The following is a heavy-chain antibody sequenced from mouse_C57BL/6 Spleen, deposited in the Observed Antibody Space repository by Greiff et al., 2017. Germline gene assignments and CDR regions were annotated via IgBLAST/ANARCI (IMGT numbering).Heavy chain of an antibody. CDR2: IYPGSGST. J-gene: IGHJ4*01. Sequence: QVQLKQSGAELVKPGASVKMSCKASGYTFTSYWITWVKQRPGQGLEWIGDIYPGSGSTNYNEKFKSKATLTVDTSSSTAYMQLSSLTSEDSAVYYCVYSNYVGPYAMDYWGQGTSVTVSS. V-gene: IGHV1-55*01. D-gene: IGHD2-5*01. CDR1: GYTFTSYW. CDR3: VYSNYVGPYAMDY.